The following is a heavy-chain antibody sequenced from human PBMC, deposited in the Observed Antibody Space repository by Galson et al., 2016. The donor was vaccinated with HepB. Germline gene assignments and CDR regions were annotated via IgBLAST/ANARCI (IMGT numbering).Heavy chain of an antibody. Sequence: SLRLSCAVSGFTFRDYSMHWVRQAPGKRLEYVSAITANGDTTYYADSVQGRFTISRVNSKNTFYLQMTSLRSEDTAVYYCMSPYYGDYKNFWGRGTLVTVSS. V-gene: IGHV3-64D*06. CDR3: MSPYYGDYKNF. J-gene: IGHJ4*02. D-gene: IGHD4-17*01. CDR2: ITANGDTT. CDR1: GFTFRDYS.